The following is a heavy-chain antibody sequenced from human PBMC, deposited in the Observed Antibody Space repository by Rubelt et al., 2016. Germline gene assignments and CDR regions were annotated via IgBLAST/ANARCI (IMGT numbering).Heavy chain of an antibody. CDR3: ARGRRWGYYGMDV. Sequence: QVQLQQWGAGLLKPSETLSLTCAVYGGSFSGYYWSWIRQPPGKGLEWIGEINHSGSTNYNPSLKSRVTISVDTSKNQFSLKLSSVTAADTAVYYCARGRRWGYYGMDVWGQGTTVTVSS. V-gene: IGHV4-34*01. D-gene: IGHD4-23*01. CDR1: GGSFSGYY. CDR2: INHSGST. J-gene: IGHJ6*02.